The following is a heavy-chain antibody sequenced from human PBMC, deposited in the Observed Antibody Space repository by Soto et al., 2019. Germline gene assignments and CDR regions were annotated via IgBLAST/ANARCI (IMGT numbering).Heavy chain of an antibody. V-gene: IGHV1-18*01. CDR1: GYPFTHYR. D-gene: IGHD1-26*01. Sequence: VQLVQSGVEVKMHGASVKLACKASGYPFTHYRLTWVRQVPGQGLEWIGCVSCYNRNTNYAQKFEDRVIMTADTSSSTAFMELRSLRPDDTGIYFCARERQWEPLICWVKGTLLTVSP. CDR2: VSCYNRNT. J-gene: IGHJ4*02. CDR3: ARERQWEPLIC.